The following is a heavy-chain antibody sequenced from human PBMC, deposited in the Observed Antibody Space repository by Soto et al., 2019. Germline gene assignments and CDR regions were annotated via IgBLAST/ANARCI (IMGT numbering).Heavy chain of an antibody. CDR2: IYWDDDK. J-gene: IGHJ5*02. CDR1: GFSLSTSGVG. V-gene: IGHV2-5*02. CDR3: AHRMTTVTPGWFDP. Sequence: SGPTLVKPTQTLTLTCTFSGFSLSTSGVGVGWIRQPPGKALEWLALIYWDDDKRYSPSLKSRLTITKDTSKNQVVLTMTNMDPVDTATYYCAHRMTTVTPGWFDPWGQGTLVTVSS. D-gene: IGHD4-17*01.